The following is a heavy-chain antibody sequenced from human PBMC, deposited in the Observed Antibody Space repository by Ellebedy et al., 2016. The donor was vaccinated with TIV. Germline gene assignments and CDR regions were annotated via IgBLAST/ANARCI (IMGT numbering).Heavy chain of an antibody. CDR1: GYSFTSYW. CDR2: IDPSDSYT. CDR3: ARRYSSGWYGGTVDFDY. J-gene: IGHJ4*02. Sequence: GGSLRLXXKGSGYSFTSYWISWVRQMPGKGLEWMGRIDPSDSYTNYSPSFQGHVTISADKSISTAYLQWSSLKASDTAMYYCARRYSSGWYGGTVDFDYWGQGTLVTVSS. V-gene: IGHV5-10-1*01. D-gene: IGHD6-19*01.